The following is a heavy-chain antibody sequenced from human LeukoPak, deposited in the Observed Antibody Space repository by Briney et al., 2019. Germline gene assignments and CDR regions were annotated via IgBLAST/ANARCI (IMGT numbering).Heavy chain of an antibody. CDR3: ARALVRLGATASGADY. J-gene: IGHJ4*02. CDR2: INPSGDST. CDR1: GYTFTDYY. D-gene: IGHD1-26*01. V-gene: IGHV1-46*01. Sequence: ASVKVSCKTSGYTFTDYYMNWVRQAPGQGLEWMGIINPSGDSTTYAQKFQGRITMTRDTSTSTVYMKLSSLRSEDTAVYYCARALVRLGATASGADYWGQGTLVTVSS.